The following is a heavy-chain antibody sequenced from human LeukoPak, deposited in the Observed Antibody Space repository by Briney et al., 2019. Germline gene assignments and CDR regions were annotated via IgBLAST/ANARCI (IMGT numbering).Heavy chain of an antibody. D-gene: IGHD2-2*01. Sequence: GGSLRLSCAASGFTVSSNYMSWVRQAPGKGLEWVSAISGSGGSTYYADSVKGRFTISRDNSKNTLYLQMNSLRAEDTAVYYCAKDGRYCSSTSCRSFDYWGQGTLVTVSS. CDR3: AKDGRYCSSTSCRSFDY. V-gene: IGHV3-23*01. CDR1: GFTVSSNY. CDR2: ISGSGGST. J-gene: IGHJ4*02.